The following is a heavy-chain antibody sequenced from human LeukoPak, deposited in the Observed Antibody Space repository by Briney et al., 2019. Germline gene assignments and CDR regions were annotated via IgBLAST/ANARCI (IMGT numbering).Heavy chain of an antibody. CDR1: GFTFSTFA. D-gene: IGHD3-16*02. Sequence: GGSLRLSCAASGFTFSTFAMIWVRQPPGKGLEWVSSISTSSSYIYYADSLKGRFTISRDNAKNSLSLQMNSLRAEDTAVYYCARHRTASDYWGQGTLVTVSS. V-gene: IGHV3-21*01. J-gene: IGHJ4*02. CDR3: ARHRTASDY. CDR2: ISTSSSYI.